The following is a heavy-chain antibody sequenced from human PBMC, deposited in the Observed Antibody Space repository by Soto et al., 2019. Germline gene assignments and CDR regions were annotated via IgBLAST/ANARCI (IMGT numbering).Heavy chain of an antibody. Sequence: QVQLVQSGAEVKKPGSSVKVSCKSSGGTFSSFAITWVRQAPGQGLEWMGGIIPIFGTPNFAQKFQGRVTIIADASTSTVYMEMSSLTFEDTAVYYCARGEWYSFESWGQGTLVTVSS. CDR1: GGTFSSFA. CDR3: ARGEWYSFES. D-gene: IGHD3-3*01. CDR2: IIPIFGTP. J-gene: IGHJ4*02. V-gene: IGHV1-69*01.